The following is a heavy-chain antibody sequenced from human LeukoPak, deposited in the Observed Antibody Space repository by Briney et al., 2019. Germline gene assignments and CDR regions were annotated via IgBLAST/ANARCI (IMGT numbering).Heavy chain of an antibody. CDR2: IKQDGSEK. J-gene: IGHJ5*02. V-gene: IGHV3-7*01. CDR3: VREASSHFT. Sequence: GGSLRLSCAGSGFTFGNSWMNWFRQTPGKGLEWVANIKQDGSEKYVDSVKGRFTISRDIAKTSLYLQMNSLRAEDTAVYYCVREASSHFTWGQGTLVTVSS. CDR1: GFTFGNSW. D-gene: IGHD3-3*02.